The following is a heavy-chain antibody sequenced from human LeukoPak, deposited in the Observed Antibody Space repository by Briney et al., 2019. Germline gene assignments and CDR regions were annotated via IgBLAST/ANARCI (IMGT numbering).Heavy chain of an antibody. Sequence: GASVKVSCKASGYTFTSYYMHWVRQAPGQGLEWMGIINPSGGATTYAQKSQGRVTMTRDTSTSTAYMELSSLRSEDTAVYYCARTGENPPAATLYGMDVWGQGTTATVSS. CDR1: GYTFTSYY. CDR2: INPSGGAT. V-gene: IGHV1-46*01. D-gene: IGHD2-15*01. J-gene: IGHJ6*02. CDR3: ARTGENPPAATLYGMDV.